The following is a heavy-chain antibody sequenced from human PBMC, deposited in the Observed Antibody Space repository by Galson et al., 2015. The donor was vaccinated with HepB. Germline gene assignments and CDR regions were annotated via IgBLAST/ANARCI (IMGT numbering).Heavy chain of an antibody. Sequence: TFSNYWMSWVRQPPGKGLEWIGSNFYSGSTYYNPSLKGRVTISVETSKNQLSLKVNSVTAADTAFYYCASGRRDGYRYFDYWGQGTLVTVSS. D-gene: IGHD5-24*01. CDR2: NFYSGST. CDR3: ASGRRDGYRYFDY. V-gene: IGHV4-39*01. CDR1: TFSNYW. J-gene: IGHJ4*02.